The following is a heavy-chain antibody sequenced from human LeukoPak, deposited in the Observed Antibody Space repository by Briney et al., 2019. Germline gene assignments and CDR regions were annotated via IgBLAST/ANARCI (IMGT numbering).Heavy chain of an antibody. CDR3: AREGGGHSSSWLVDWFDP. D-gene: IGHD6-13*01. J-gene: IGHJ5*02. Sequence: WASVKVSCKASGYTFTGYYMHWVRQAPGQGLEWMGWINPNSGGTNYAQKFQGRVTMTRDTSISTAYMELSRLRSDDTAVYYCAREGGGHSSSWLVDWFDPWGQGTLVTVSS. CDR2: INPNSGGT. V-gene: IGHV1-2*02. CDR1: GYTFTGYY.